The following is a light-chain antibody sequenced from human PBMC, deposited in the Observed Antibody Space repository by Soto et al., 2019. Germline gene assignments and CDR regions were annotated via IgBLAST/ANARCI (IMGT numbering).Light chain of an antibody. J-gene: IGLJ1*01. CDR3: QSYDNTLSGPIYV. CDR2: GNT. Sequence: QSVLTQPPSVSGAPGQRVTISCTGSNSNIGADSEVHWYQQFPETAPKLLIYGNTNRPSGVPDRFSGSKSATSASLAITGLQAEDEAIYYCQSYDNTLSGPIYVFGTGTKVTVL. V-gene: IGLV1-40*01. CDR1: NSNIGADSE.